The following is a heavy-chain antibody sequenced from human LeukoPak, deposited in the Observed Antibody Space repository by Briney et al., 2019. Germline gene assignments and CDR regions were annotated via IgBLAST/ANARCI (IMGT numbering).Heavy chain of an antibody. CDR1: GGSISTYY. Sequence: SETLSLTCAVSGGSISTYYWNWIRQPPGKGLEWIGYIYHSGSTNYNPSLKSRVTISVDTSKNQFSLKVSSVTAADTAIYYCARDRWTYMGYQYGMDVWGQGTTVTVSS. CDR2: IYHSGST. CDR3: ARDRWTYMGYQYGMDV. D-gene: IGHD3/OR15-3a*01. J-gene: IGHJ6*02. V-gene: IGHV4-59*01.